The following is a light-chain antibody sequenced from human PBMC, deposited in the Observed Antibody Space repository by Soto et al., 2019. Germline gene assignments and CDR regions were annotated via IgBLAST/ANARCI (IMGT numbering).Light chain of an antibody. J-gene: IGKJ4*01. V-gene: IGKV3-15*01. CDR1: QSVSNK. CDR3: QQYNIWPLT. Sequence: EVVMTQSPATLSVSPGERATLSCRASQSVSNKFAWYQQKPGQAPRLLIYGASSRATGVPARFSGSGSGTEFTLTISSLQSEDFAVSYCQQYNIWPLTFGGGTKVEIK. CDR2: GAS.